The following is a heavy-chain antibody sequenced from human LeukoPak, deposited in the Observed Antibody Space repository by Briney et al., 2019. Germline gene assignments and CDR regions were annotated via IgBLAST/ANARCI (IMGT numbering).Heavy chain of an antibody. CDR1: GLTFTDYA. J-gene: IGHJ4*02. D-gene: IGHD2-21*02. CDR3: ATSPAFCGGDCTFDY. CDR2: ISYDGHNG. Sequence: PGGSLRLSCAASGLTFTDYAMHWVRQAPGKGLEWVAVISYDGHNGYYVDSVKCRFTISRDNSKKTLYLQMNSLRVEDTAVYYCATSPAFCGGDCTFDYWGLGTLVTVSS. V-gene: IGHV3-30*04.